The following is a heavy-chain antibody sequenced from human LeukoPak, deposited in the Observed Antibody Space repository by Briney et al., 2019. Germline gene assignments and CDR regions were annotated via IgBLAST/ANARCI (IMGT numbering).Heavy chain of an antibody. CDR3: ARDGAVAGAFDI. V-gene: IGHV3-7*01. D-gene: IGHD6-19*01. CDR2: IKQDGSEK. Sequence: PGGSLRLSCAASGFPFSSYWMNWVRQAPGKGLEWVANIKQDGSEKYYVDSVKGRFTISRDNAKNSLYLQMNSLRAEDTAVYYCARDGAVAGAFDIWGQGTMVTVS. J-gene: IGHJ3*02. CDR1: GFPFSSYW.